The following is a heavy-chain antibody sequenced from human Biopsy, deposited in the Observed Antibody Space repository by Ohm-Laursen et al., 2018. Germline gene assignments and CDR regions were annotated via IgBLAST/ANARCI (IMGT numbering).Heavy chain of an antibody. CDR3: AADINVWNVNY. V-gene: IGHV1-24*01. CDR2: FAPENGKT. D-gene: IGHD1-1*01. CDR1: GYTLNELS. J-gene: IGHJ4*02. Sequence: ASVKVSCKVSGYTLNELSMHWVRQVPGKGLEWMGGFAPENGKTVYAQNFQARVSLTEDTSTDTAYMELRSLRSEDTAVYYGAADINVWNVNYWGQGTQVTVSS.